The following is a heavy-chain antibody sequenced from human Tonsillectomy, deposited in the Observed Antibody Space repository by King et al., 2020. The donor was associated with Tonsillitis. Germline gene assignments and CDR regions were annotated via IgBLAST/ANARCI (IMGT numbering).Heavy chain of an antibody. D-gene: IGHD1-26*01. CDR2: IKSKTDVGTT. J-gene: IGHJ4*02. V-gene: IGHV3-15*01. Sequence: VQLVESGGGLVKPGWSLRLSCAAAGFTFSNAWMSWVHQAPGKGREWVGRIKSKTDVGTTDYEPPGKGRFTISSDDSKNTLHLQMNSLKTEDTAVYYCTTQWELLGGNYFDYWGQGTLVTVSS. CDR3: TTQWELLGGNYFDY. CDR1: GFTFSNAW.